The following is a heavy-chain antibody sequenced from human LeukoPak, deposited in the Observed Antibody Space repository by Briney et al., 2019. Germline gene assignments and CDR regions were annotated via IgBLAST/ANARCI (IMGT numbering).Heavy chain of an antibody. J-gene: IGHJ5*02. CDR3: AKHTTMVRGVPAFDP. V-gene: IGHV3-30*18. CDR2: ISYDGSNK. D-gene: IGHD3-10*01. Sequence: PGGSLRLSCAASGFTFSSYGMHWVRQAPGKGLEWVAVISYDGSNKYYADSVKGRFTISRDNSKNTLYLQMNSLRAEDTAVYYCAKHTTMVRGVPAFDPWGQGTLVTVTS. CDR1: GFTFSSYG.